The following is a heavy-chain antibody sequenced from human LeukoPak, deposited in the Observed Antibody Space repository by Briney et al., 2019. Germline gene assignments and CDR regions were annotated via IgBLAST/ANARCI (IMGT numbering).Heavy chain of an antibody. V-gene: IGHV3-74*01. CDR1: GFTFSDTW. CDR2: IRSDGSDT. Sequence: TGGSLRLSCAASGFTFSDTWMHWVRQAPGEGLVWVSRIRSDGSDTRYAESVKGRFTISRDNAKNTLYLQMNSLRAEDTAVYYCAKAGRYCSSTSCYFDYWGQGTLVTVSS. J-gene: IGHJ4*02. CDR3: AKAGRYCSSTSCYFDY. D-gene: IGHD2-2*01.